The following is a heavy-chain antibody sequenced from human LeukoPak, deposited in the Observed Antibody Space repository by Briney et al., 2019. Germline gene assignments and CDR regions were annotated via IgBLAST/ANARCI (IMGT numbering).Heavy chain of an antibody. CDR3: ARDTNYGGIYYYYGMDV. Sequence: PSETLSLTCTVSGGSISSSSYYWGWIRQPPGKGLEWIGSIYYSGSTYYNPSLKSRVTISVDTSKNQFSLKLSSVTAADTAVYYCARDTNYGGIYYYYGMDVWGQGTTATVSS. V-gene: IGHV4-39*07. J-gene: IGHJ6*02. CDR1: GGSISSSSYY. CDR2: IYYSGST. D-gene: IGHD4-23*01.